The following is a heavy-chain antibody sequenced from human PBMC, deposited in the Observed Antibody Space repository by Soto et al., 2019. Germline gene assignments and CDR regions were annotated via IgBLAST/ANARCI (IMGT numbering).Heavy chain of an antibody. CDR2: ISGSGGST. V-gene: IGHV3-23*01. CDR3: APRGYYDSSGYSVY. Sequence: LRLSCAASGFTFSSYAMSWVRQAPGKGLEWVSAISGSGGSTYYADSVKGRFTISRDNSKNTLYLQMNSLRAEDTAVYYCAPRGYYDSSGYSVYWGQGTLVTSPQ. D-gene: IGHD3-22*01. J-gene: IGHJ4*02. CDR1: GFTFSSYA.